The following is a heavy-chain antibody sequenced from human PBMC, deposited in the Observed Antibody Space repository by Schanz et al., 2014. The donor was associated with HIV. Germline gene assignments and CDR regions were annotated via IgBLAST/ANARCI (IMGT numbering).Heavy chain of an antibody. D-gene: IGHD6-13*01. J-gene: IGHJ4*02. CDR1: GFTFSSYG. CDR2: MNNDVSSR. CDR3: AKEEQQLGGVGGYHFDY. Sequence: QVQLVESGGGVVQPGRSLRLSCAASGFTFSSYGMHWVRQAPGKGLEWVSRMNNDVSSRLYADSVKGRFTISRDNAKNTLYLQMNSLRAEDTAVYYCAKEEQQLGGVGGYHFDYWGQGTLVTVSS. V-gene: IGHV3-NL1*01.